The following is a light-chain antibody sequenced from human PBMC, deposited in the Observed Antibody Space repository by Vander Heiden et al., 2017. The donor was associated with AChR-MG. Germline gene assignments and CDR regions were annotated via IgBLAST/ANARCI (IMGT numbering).Light chain of an antibody. CDR3: QQDYHSPGT. CDR2: GAS. J-gene: IGKJ2*01. CDR1: QSVGSTY. V-gene: IGKV3-20*01. Sequence: EIVLTQSPGTLSLSPGERATLSCRASQSVGSTYLAWYRQKPGQPPRLLIYGASTSATGIPDRFSGSGSGTDFTLSISRLEPEDFAVYYCQQDYHSPGTFGQGTKLEIK.